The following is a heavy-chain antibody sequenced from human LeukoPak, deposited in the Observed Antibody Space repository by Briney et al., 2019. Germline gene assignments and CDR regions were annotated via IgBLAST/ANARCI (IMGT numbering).Heavy chain of an antibody. D-gene: IGHD5/OR15-5a*01. J-gene: IGHJ5*02. CDR1: GGSISSYY. CDR2: IYYSGST. Sequence: PSETLSLTCTVSGGSISSYYWSWIRQPPGKGLEWIGYIYYSGSTNYNPSLKSRVTISVDTSKNQFSLKLNSVTAADTAVYYCATSDTVSTYNWFDPWGQGTLVTVS. V-gene: IGHV4-59*01. CDR3: ATSDTVSTYNWFDP.